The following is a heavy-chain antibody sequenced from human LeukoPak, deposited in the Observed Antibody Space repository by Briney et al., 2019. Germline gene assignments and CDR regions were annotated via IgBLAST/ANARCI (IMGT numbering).Heavy chain of an antibody. CDR3: ARGGVAAKYYFDY. J-gene: IGHJ4*02. Sequence: PSETLSLTCTVSGDSISPLYWGGIQQPPGKGLESIGYIYYSGSTNYSPSLKSRVSLSVDTSKNQFSLRLSSVTAADTAVYYCARGGVAAKYYFDYWGQGTLVTVSS. CDR1: GDSISPLY. D-gene: IGHD3-10*01. V-gene: IGHV4-59*11. CDR2: IYYSGST.